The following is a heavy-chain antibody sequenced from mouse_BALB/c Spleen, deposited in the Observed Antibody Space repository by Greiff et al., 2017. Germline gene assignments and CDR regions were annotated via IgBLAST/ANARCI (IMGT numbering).Heavy chain of an antibody. V-gene: IGHV1-7*01. CDR1: GYTFTSYW. CDR2: INPSTGYT. Sequence: VQRVESGAELAKPGASVKMSCKASGYTFTSYWMHWVKQRPGQGLEWIGYINPSTGYTEYNQKFKDKATLTADKSSSTAYMQLSSLTSEDSAVYYCARWPSYWGQGTLVTVSA. J-gene: IGHJ3*01. CDR3: ARWPSY.